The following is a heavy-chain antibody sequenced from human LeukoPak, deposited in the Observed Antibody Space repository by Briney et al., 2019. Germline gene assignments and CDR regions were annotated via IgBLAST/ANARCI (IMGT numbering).Heavy chain of an antibody. CDR3: ARGGSSSWYNYFDY. Sequence: PSETLSLTCAVYGGSFSGYYWSWIRQPPGKGLEWIGEINHSGSTNYNPSLESRVTISVDTSKNQFSLKLSSVTAADTAVYYCARGGSSSWYNYFDYWGQGTLVTVSS. D-gene: IGHD6-13*01. V-gene: IGHV4-34*01. J-gene: IGHJ4*02. CDR1: GGSFSGYY. CDR2: INHSGST.